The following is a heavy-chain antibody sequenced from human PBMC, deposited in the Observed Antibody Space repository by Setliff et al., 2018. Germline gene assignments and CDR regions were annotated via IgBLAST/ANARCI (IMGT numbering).Heavy chain of an antibody. CDR2: IYPGNSDT. CDR3: ARLKYCSGGNCYGYAFDI. J-gene: IGHJ3*02. CDR1: GYTFTSYW. V-gene: IGHV5-51*01. D-gene: IGHD2-15*01. Sequence: GESLKISCKASGYTFTSYWIAWVRQMPGKGLEWMGIIYPGNSDTRYSPSFQGQVTFSADKSISTAYLQRSSLKASDTAMYYCARLKYCSGGNCYGYAFDIWGQGTLVTVS.